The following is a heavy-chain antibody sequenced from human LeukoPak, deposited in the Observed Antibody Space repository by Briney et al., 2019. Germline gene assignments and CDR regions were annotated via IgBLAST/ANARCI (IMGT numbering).Heavy chain of an antibody. CDR2: INHSGST. V-gene: IGHV4-34*01. Sequence: SETLSLTCAVYGGSFSGYYWSWIRQPPGKGLEWIGEINHSGSTDYNPSLKSRVTISIDTSKKQLSLKLSSVTAADTAVYYCARLGWNDYGDYWGQGTPVTVSS. J-gene: IGHJ4*02. CDR3: ARLGWNDYGDY. D-gene: IGHD1-1*01. CDR1: GGSFSGYY.